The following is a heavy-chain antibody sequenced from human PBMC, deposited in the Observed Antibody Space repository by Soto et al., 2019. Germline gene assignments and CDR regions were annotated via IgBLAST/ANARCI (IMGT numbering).Heavy chain of an antibody. Sequence: EVQLVESGGGLIQPGGSLRLSCAVSGFTVSNNYMSWVRQAPGKGLEGVSVIYSGGYTAYGDSVKGRFTISRDNSKTHLFLQKKRLGAGRPAVYCCGTPPGGGGYWGQGTLVTVSS. CDR1: GFTVSNNY. CDR3: GTPPGGGGY. CDR2: IYSGGYT. V-gene: IGHV3-53*01. D-gene: IGHD3-10*01. J-gene: IGHJ4*02.